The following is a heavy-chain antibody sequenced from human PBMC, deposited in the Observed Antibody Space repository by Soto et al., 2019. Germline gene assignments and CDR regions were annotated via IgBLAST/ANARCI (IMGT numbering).Heavy chain of an antibody. CDR3: AKGHTNYNGHYSYYGMDV. V-gene: IGHV3-23*01. J-gene: IGHJ6*02. CDR1: GCTFSNYG. CDR2: ISGACGRI. D-gene: IGHD3-10*01. Sequence: EVQLLESGGGLVQPGGSLRLSCVVSGCTFSNYGMSWVRQAPGKGLEWVASISGACGRIYNEDSVKGRFTISRDNSKNAVYLQVNSLRADDTAVYYCAKGHTNYNGHYSYYGMDVGGQGTTVTVS.